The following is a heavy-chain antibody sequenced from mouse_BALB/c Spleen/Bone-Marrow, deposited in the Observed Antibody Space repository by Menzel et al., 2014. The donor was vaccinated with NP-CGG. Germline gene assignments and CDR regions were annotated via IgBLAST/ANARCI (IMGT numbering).Heavy chain of an antibody. D-gene: IGHD1-1*01. CDR1: GYSIXSGHG. CDR3: TRETTVVADFDY. V-gene: IGHV3-1*02. J-gene: IGHJ2*01. Sequence: EVQVVESEPDLVKPSQSLSLTCTVTGYSIXSGHGWHGIRQFPGNRLQWMGYIHFSGYTDYNPSLKSRISITRDTSKNQFFLQLSSVTTEDTGTYYCTRETTVVADFDYWGQGTTLAVSS. CDR2: IHFSGYT.